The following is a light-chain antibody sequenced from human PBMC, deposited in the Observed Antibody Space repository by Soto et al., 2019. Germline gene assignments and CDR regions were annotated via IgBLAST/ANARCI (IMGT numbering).Light chain of an antibody. CDR1: SSNIGNNY. J-gene: IGLJ1*01. V-gene: IGLV1-51*02. Sequence: QSALTQAPSVSAAPGQTVTISCSGSSSNIGNNYVSWYQQLPGTAPKLLIYEDNKRPSGIPDRFSGSKSGTSATLGVAGLQTGDEADFYCGTWDSSLSAYVFGSGTKLTVL. CDR2: EDN. CDR3: GTWDSSLSAYV.